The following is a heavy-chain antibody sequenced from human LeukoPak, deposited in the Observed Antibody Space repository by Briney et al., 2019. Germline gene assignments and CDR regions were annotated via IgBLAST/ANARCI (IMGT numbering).Heavy chain of an antibody. D-gene: IGHD4/OR15-4a*01. CDR3: ARRDYAAWFDP. CDR2: VYYSGST. J-gene: IGHJ5*02. Sequence: SETLSLTCNVSGDSITSGAFYWAWIRQSPGKGLEWIGNVYYSGSTQYNPSLRGRVSISMDKTKNQFSLNLNSVSVTDTAIYYCARRDYAAWFDPWGQGTLVTVSS. CDR1: GDSITSGAFY. V-gene: IGHV4-39*01.